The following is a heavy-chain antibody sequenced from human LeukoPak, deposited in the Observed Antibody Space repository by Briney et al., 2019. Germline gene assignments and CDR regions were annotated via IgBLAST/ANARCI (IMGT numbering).Heavy chain of an antibody. CDR2: ISSSSSTI. V-gene: IGHV3-48*01. Sequence: GGSLRLSCAASGFTFSSYSMNWVRQAPGKGLEWVSYISSSSSTIYYADSVKGRFTISRDNAKKSLYMQMNSVRAEDTAVYYCARESDGMYYYYYYMDVWGKGTTVTVSS. CDR3: ARESDGMYYYYYYMDV. D-gene: IGHD5-24*01. J-gene: IGHJ6*03. CDR1: GFTFSSYS.